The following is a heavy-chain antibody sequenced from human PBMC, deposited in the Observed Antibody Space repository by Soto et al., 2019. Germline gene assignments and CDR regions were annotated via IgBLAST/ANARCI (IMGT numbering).Heavy chain of an antibody. V-gene: IGHV3-21*01. CDR2: ISSSSSYI. J-gene: IGHJ3*02. CDR1: GFTFRSYS. Sequence: GGSLRLSCAASGFTFRSYSMNWVRQAPGKGLEWVSSISSSSSYIYYADSVKGRFTISRDNAKNSLYLQMNSLRAEDTAVYCCARDGVYYDSSGYYYITHAFDIWGQGTMVTVSS. D-gene: IGHD3-22*01. CDR3: ARDGVYYDSSGYYYITHAFDI.